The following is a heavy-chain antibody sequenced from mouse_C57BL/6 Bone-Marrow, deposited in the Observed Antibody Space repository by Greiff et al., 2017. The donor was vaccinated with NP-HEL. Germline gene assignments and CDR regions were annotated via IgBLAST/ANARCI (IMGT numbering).Heavy chain of an antibody. V-gene: IGHV1-69*01. CDR3: ATWRGSSSYYFDY. CDR2: IDPSDSYT. Sequence: VQLQQPGAELVMPGASVKLSCKASGYTFTSYWMHWVKQRPGQGLEWIGEIDPSDSYTNYNQKFKGKSTFTVDKSSSTAYMQLSSLTSEDSAVYYCATWRGSSSYYFDYWGQGTTLTVSS. D-gene: IGHD1-1*01. J-gene: IGHJ2*01. CDR1: GYTFTSYW.